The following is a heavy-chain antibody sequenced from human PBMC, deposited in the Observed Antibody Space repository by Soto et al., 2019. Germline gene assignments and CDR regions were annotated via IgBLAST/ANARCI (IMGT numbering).Heavy chain of an antibody. CDR2: IYYSGST. V-gene: IGHV4-59*01. CDR3: ARCSRGDWFDP. J-gene: IGHJ5*02. CDR1: GGSISSYY. Sequence: SETLSLTCTVSGGSISSYYWSWIRQPPGKGLEWIGYIYYSGSTNYNPSLKSRVTISVDTSKNQFSLKLSSVTAADTAVYYCARCSRGDWFDPWGQGTLVTVSS. D-gene: IGHD1-26*01.